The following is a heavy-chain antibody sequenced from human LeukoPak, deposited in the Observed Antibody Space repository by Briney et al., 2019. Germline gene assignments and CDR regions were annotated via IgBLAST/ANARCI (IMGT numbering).Heavy chain of an antibody. CDR2: MSGSGGST. Sequence: GGSLRLSCAASGFTFSSYAMSWVRKAPGKGLEWVSAMSGSGGSTYYADSVKGRLTISIDNSKNTLYLQMNSLRAEDTAVYYCAKGYRGYSYGYPFDYWGQGTLVTVSS. D-gene: IGHD5-18*01. CDR1: GFTFSSYA. V-gene: IGHV3-23*01. J-gene: IGHJ4*02. CDR3: AKGYRGYSYGYPFDY.